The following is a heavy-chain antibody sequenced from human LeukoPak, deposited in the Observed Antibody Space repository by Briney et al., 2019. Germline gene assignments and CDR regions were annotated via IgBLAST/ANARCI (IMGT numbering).Heavy chain of an antibody. V-gene: IGHV4-4*07. D-gene: IGHD2-21*02. CDR1: GGSISSYY. CDR3: ARDVGIVVVTAIRSHWCFDL. CDR2: IYTSGST. J-gene: IGHJ2*01. Sequence: PSETLSLTCTVSGGSISSYYWSWIRQPAGKGLEWIGRIYTSGSTNYNPSLKSRVTMSVDTSKNQFSLKLSSVTAADTAVYYCARDVGIVVVTAIRSHWCFDLWGRGTLVTVSS.